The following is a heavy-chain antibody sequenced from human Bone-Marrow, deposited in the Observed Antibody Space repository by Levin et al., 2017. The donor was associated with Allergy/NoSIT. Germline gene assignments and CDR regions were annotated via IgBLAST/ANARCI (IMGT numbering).Heavy chain of an antibody. CDR3: ARFNGYDFDY. CDR2: IYYSGNT. D-gene: IGHD5-12*01. J-gene: IGHJ4*02. V-gene: IGHV4-31*03. CDR1: GGSISGGGYY. Sequence: PSETLSLTCTVSGGSISGGGYYWSWIRQHPVKGLEWIGYIYYSGNTYYNPSLKSRVIISVVTSKNQLSLKLTSVTVADTAVYYCARFNGYDFDYWGQGTLVTVSS.